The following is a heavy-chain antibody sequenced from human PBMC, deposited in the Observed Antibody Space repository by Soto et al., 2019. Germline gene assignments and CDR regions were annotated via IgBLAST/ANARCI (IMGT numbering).Heavy chain of an antibody. Sequence: GASVKVSCKASGVTFSSYAISWVRQAPGQGLEWMGGIIPIFGTANYAQKFQGRVTITADESTSTAYMELSSLRAEDTALYYCAKDRGGSGWPEFDCWGQGTQVTVSS. V-gene: IGHV1-69*13. D-gene: IGHD6-19*01. CDR3: AKDRGGSGWPEFDC. CDR2: IIPIFGTA. J-gene: IGHJ4*02. CDR1: GVTFSSYA.